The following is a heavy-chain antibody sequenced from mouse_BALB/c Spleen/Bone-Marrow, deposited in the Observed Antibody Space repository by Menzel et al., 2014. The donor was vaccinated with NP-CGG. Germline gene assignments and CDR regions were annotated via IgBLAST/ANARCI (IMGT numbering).Heavy chain of an antibody. CDR1: GYTFSSYW. D-gene: IGHD1-1*01. CDR2: IIPGNRST. V-gene: IGHV1-9*01. Sequence: QVQQQQSGVERMKTGASEKISSKANGYTFSSYWIEGEKQRPGHGLEWIGGIIPGNRSTYYNEKFNGKPTFTAETSFKSRNMQLGRSAAEDPAVYFCVISYLLYDMYYWCEGSSVTFS. CDR3: VISYLLYDMYY. J-gene: IGHJ4*01.